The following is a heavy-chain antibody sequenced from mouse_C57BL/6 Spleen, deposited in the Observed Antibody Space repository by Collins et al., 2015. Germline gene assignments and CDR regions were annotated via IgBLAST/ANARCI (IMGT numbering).Heavy chain of an antibody. Sequence: QVQLKQSGPXLVRPGASVKLSCKASGYTFTDYYINWVKQRPGQGLEWIARIYPGSGNAYYSEKFKGKATLTAEKSSNTAYMQLSSLTSEDSAVYFCAREGLRMDYWGQGTSVTVSS. J-gene: IGHJ4*01. CDR2: IYPGSGNA. V-gene: IGHV1-76*01. CDR1: GYTFTDYY. CDR3: AREGLRMDY.